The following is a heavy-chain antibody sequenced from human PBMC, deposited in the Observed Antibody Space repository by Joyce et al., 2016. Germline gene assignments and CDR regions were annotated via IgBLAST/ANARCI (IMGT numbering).Heavy chain of an antibody. CDR3: ARDPFGYCSGGSCYDLGFDY. D-gene: IGHD2-15*01. Sequence: QVQLVESGGGVVQPGRSLRLSCAASGFTFSSYAMHWVRQAPEKGLECVAIISYDGSNKYYADSVKGRFTISRDNSKNTLYLQMNSLRAEDTAVYYCARDPFGYCSGGSCYDLGFDYWGQGTLVTVSS. CDR2: ISYDGSNK. J-gene: IGHJ4*02. CDR1: GFTFSSYA. V-gene: IGHV3-30*04.